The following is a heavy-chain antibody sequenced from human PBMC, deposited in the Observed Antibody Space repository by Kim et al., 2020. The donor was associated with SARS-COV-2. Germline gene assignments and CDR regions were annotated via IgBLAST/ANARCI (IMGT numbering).Heavy chain of an antibody. CDR3: AREIVGASYSKIDY. V-gene: IGHV4-39*02. D-gene: IGHD1-26*01. Sequence: TPYLKSRVTISVDTSKNQFSLKLSSVAAADTAVYYCAREIVGASYSKIDYWGQGTLVTVSS. J-gene: IGHJ4*02.